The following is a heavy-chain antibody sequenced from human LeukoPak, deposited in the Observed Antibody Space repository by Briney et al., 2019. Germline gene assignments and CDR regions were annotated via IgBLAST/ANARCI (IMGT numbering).Heavy chain of an antibody. J-gene: IGHJ6*03. D-gene: IGHD3-3*01. V-gene: IGHV4-61*02. CDR2: IYTSGST. Sequence: PSQTLSLTCTVSGGSISSGSYYWSWIRQPAGKGLEWIGRIYTSGSTNYNPSLKSRVTISLDTSNNQFSLKLSSVTAADTAVYYCARVLRFLEWSVGYMDVWGKGTTVTVSS. CDR3: ARVLRFLEWSVGYMDV. CDR1: GGSISSGSYY.